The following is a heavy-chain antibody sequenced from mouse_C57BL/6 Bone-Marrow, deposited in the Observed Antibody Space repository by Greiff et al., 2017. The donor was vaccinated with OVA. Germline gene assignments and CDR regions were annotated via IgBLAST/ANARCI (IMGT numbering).Heavy chain of an antibody. CDR3: ASGGSPYCSSSAWFAY. D-gene: IGHD1-1*01. CDR1: GYTFTSYW. V-gene: IGHV1-50*01. J-gene: IGHJ3*01. CDR2: IGPSDSYT. Sequence: QVQLQQPGAELVKPGASVKLSCKASGYTFTSYWMQWVKQRPGQGLEWIGEIGPSDSYTNYNQKFKGKATLTVDTSSSTAYMQLSSLTSEDSAVYYWASGGSPYCSSSAWFAYWGQGTLVTVSA.